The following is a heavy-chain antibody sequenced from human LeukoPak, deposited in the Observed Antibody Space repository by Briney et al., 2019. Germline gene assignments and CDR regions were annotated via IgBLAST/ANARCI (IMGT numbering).Heavy chain of an antibody. CDR2: IIPILGIA. Sequence: ASVKVSCKASGGTFSSYAISWVRQAPGQGLEWMGRIIPILGIANYAQKFQGRVTITADKSTSTAYMELSSLRSEDTAVYYCARDIVDYYGMDVWGQGTTVTVSS. CDR3: ARDIVDYYGMDV. CDR1: GGTFSSYA. J-gene: IGHJ6*02. D-gene: IGHD3-16*02. V-gene: IGHV1-69*04.